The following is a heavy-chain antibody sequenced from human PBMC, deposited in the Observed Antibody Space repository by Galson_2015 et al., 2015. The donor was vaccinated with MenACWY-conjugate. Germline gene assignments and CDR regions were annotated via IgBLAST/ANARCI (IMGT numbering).Heavy chain of an antibody. J-gene: IGHJ6*02. CDR1: GFIVSYNY. CDR2: IYSDGTT. CDR3: ARDSPSLPVRGVSMRETIHYFYVIGF. Sequence: SLRLSCAASGFIVSYNYMTWVRQAPGKGLECVSVIYSDGTTYYADYVKGRLTISRDNSKNTVFLQMNSLRAEDTAVYYCARDSPSLPVRGVSMRETIHYFYVIGFWGQASTAAASS. D-gene: IGHD3-10*01. V-gene: IGHV3-53*01.